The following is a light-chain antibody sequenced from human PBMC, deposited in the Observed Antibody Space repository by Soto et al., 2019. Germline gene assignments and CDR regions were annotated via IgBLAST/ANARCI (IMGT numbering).Light chain of an antibody. CDR1: QSVSNNY. CDR3: QQYGSSPLFT. Sequence: EIVLTQSPGTLSLSPGERATLSCRASQSVSNNYLAWYQQKPGQAPRLLIYSASSRATGIPDRFSGSGSGTDFTLTISRLEPEDLAVYYCQQYGSSPLFTFGPGTKVEI. CDR2: SAS. J-gene: IGKJ3*01. V-gene: IGKV3-20*01.